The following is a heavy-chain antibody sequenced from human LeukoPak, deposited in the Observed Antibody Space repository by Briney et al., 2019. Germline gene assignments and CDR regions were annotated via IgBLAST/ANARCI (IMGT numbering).Heavy chain of an antibody. D-gene: IGHD1-26*01. Sequence: GGSLRLSCAASGFIFSSHWMHWVRQAPGKGLVWVSRINGVGDSTSYADSVKGRFTVSRDNAKNTLYLQMNSLRAEDTAVYYCGGLSYGLDVWGQGTTVTVSS. CDR3: GGLSYGLDV. V-gene: IGHV3-74*01. J-gene: IGHJ6*02. CDR2: INGVGDST. CDR1: GFIFSSHW.